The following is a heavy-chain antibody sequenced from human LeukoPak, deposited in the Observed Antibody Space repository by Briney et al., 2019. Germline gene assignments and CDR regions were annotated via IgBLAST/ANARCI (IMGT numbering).Heavy chain of an antibody. CDR1: GGSISSSSYY. CDR2: IYYTGST. D-gene: IGHD6-6*01. Sequence: SETLSLTCTVSGGSISSSSYYWGWIRQPPGKGLEWIGCIYYTGSTYYNPSLKSRVTISVDTSKNQFSLKLSSVTAADTAVYYCARDRGYSSSGRGARYFDYWGQGTLVTVSS. CDR3: ARDRGYSSSGRGARYFDY. J-gene: IGHJ4*02. V-gene: IGHV4-39*07.